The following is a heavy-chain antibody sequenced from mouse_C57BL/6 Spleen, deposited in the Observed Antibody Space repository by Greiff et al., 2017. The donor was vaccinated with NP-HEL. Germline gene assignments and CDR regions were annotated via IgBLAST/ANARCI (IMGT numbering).Heavy chain of an antibody. J-gene: IGHJ4*01. CDR3: ARHGGSFYYAMDY. CDR1: GFSLTSYG. CDR2: IWSDGST. Sequence: VQLKESGPGLVAPSQSLSITCTVSGFSLTSYGVHWVRQPPGKGLEWLVVIWSDGSTTYNSALKSRLSISKDNSKSQVFLKMNSLQTDDTAMYYCARHGGSFYYAMDYWGQGTSVTVSS. V-gene: IGHV2-6-1*01.